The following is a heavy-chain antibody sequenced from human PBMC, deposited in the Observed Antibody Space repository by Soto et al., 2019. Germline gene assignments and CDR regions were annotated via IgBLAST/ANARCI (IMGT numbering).Heavy chain of an antibody. CDR3: ARAPNWGYFDY. J-gene: IGHJ4*02. CDR1: GFTFSDYY. Sequence: GGSLRLSCAASGFTFSDYYMSWIRQAPGKGLEWVSYISSSGSSKYYADSVEGRFTISRDNAKNSLYLQMNSLRAEDTAVYYCARAPNWGYFDYWGQGTRVTVSS. CDR2: ISSSGSSK. V-gene: IGHV3-11*01. D-gene: IGHD7-27*01.